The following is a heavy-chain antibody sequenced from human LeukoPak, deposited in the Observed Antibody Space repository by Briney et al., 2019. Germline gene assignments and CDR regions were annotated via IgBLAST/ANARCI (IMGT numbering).Heavy chain of an antibody. CDR2: ISGYNGNT. CDR3: ARDGGLYDPNY. D-gene: IGHD1-1*01. Sequence: ASVKVSCKASGYTFISYGISWVRQAPGQGLEWMGWISGYNGNTNYAQKFQGRATMTTDASTSTAYMELRSLRSDDTAVYYCARDGGLYDPNYWGQGTLVTVSS. CDR1: GYTFISYG. V-gene: IGHV1-18*01. J-gene: IGHJ4*02.